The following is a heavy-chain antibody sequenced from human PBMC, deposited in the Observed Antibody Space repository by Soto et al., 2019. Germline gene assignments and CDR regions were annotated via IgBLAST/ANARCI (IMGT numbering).Heavy chain of an antibody. J-gene: IGHJ1*01. CDR1: GGTFSSYA. V-gene: IGHV1-69*01. Sequence: QVQLVQSGAEVKKPGSSVKVSCKASGGTFSSYAISWVRQAPGQGLEWMGGIIPIFGTANYAQNIQGRVTINADESTVTAYMELSSMRSEDTDVYYCAREAQTAEYFQHWGQGTLVTVSS. CDR2: IIPIFGTA. CDR3: AREAQTAEYFQH.